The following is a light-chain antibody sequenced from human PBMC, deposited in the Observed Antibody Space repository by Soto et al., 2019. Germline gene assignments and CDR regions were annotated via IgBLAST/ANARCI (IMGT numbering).Light chain of an antibody. J-gene: IGLJ3*02. Sequence: QSVLTQPASVSGSPGQSITISCTGTSSDVGGYNYVSWYQQHPGKAPKLMIYDVSNRPSGVSNRFSGSKSGNTASLTISGLQAEDEADYYCSSYTSSSTLWVVGGGTKVTV. CDR2: DVS. V-gene: IGLV2-14*01. CDR3: SSYTSSSTLWV. CDR1: SSDVGGYNY.